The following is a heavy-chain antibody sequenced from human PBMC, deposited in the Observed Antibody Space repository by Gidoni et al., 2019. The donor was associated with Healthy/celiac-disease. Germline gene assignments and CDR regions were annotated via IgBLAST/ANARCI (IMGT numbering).Heavy chain of an antibody. Sequence: QVQLQQWGAGLLKPSETLSLTCAVYGGSFSGYYWSWIRQPPGKGLEWIGEINHSGSTNYNPSLKSRVTISVDTSKNQFSLKLSSVTAADTAVYYCARTVVVIIDYWGQGTLVTVSS. D-gene: IGHD3-22*01. J-gene: IGHJ4*02. CDR3: ARTVVVIIDY. CDR2: INHSGST. CDR1: GGSFSGYY. V-gene: IGHV4-34*01.